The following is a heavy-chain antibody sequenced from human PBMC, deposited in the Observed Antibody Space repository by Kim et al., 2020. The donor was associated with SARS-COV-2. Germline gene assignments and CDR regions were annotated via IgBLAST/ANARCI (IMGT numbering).Heavy chain of an antibody. CDR1: GGSISSSSYY. V-gene: IGHV4-39*01. J-gene: IGHJ6*02. CDR2: IYYSGST. CDR3: ARHGGGIAARRGMDV. D-gene: IGHD6-6*01. Sequence: SETLSLTCTVSGGSISSSSYYWGWIRQPPGKGLEWIGSIYYSGSTYYNPSLKSRVTISVDTSKNQFSLKLSSVTAADTAVYYCARHGGGIAARRGMDVWGQGTTVTVSS.